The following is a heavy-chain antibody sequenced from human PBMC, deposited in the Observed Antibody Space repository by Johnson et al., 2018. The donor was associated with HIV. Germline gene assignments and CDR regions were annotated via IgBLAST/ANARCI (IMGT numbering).Heavy chain of an antibody. V-gene: IGHV3-15*01. CDR2: IKSKTDGGTT. Sequence: VQLVESGGGVVRPGGSLRLSCAASGFTFDDYGMSWVRQASGKGLEWVGRIKSKTDGGTTDYAAPVKGRFTISRDDSKNTLYLQMNSLKTEDTAVYYCTTGWDSGYDLPNAFDIWGQGTMVTVSS. D-gene: IGHD5-12*01. CDR3: TTGWDSGYDLPNAFDI. CDR1: GFTFDDYG. J-gene: IGHJ3*02.